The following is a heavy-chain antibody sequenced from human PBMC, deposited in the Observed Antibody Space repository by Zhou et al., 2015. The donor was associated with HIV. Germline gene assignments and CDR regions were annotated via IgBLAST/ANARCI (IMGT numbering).Heavy chain of an antibody. CDR3: ARGRDGYNYWGY. J-gene: IGHJ4*02. CDR2: ISTYNANT. V-gene: IGHV1-18*01. Sequence: QVQLVQSGAEVKKPGASVKVSCKASGYTFTTYGISWVRQAPGQGLQWMGWISTYNANTNYAENLQGRVTMTTDTSTSTAYMELGSLRSDDTAVYYCARGRDGYNYWGYWGQGTLVTVS. CDR1: GYTFTTYG. D-gene: IGHD5-24*01.